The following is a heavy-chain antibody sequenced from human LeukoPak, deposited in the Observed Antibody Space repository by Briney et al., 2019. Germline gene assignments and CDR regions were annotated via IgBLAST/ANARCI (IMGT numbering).Heavy chain of an antibody. V-gene: IGHV3-74*01. D-gene: IGHD6-19*01. CDR1: GFTFRSYW. Sequence: GGSLRLSCAASGFTFRSYWMHWVRQAPGKGLVWVSLIHSDGRTTNYADSVKGRFTIPRDNAKNTLFLQMNSLRAEDTAVYYCARGRGWNLDYWGQGTLVTVSS. J-gene: IGHJ4*02. CDR2: IHSDGRTT. CDR3: ARGRGWNLDY.